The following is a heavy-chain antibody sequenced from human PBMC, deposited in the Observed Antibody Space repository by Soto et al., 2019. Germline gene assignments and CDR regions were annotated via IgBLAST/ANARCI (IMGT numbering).Heavy chain of an antibody. D-gene: IGHD4-17*01. V-gene: IGHV3-21*01. Sequence: GGSLRLSCAASGFTFSSYSMNWVRQAPGKGLEWVSAISSNSSNIYYADSVKGRFTISRDNSKNTLYLQMNSLRAEDTAVYYCAKDPWTTGAFDIWGQGTMVTVSS. CDR1: GFTFSSYS. CDR3: AKDPWTTGAFDI. J-gene: IGHJ3*02. CDR2: ISSNSSNI.